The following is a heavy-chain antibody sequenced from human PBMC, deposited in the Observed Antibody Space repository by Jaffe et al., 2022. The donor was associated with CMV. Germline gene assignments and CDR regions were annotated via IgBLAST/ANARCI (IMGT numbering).Heavy chain of an antibody. V-gene: IGHV6-1*01. CDR1: GDSVSSDSVT. J-gene: IGHJ3*02. Sequence: QVQLQQSGPGLVKPSQTLSLTCVISGDSVSSDSVTWDWIRQSPSRGLDWLGRTYYRSKWYNDYAVSVKSRITINPDTSKNQISLQLNAVTPEDTAVYYCARGYKWAFDIWGQGTMVTVSS. D-gene: IGHD1-1*01. CDR2: TYYRSKWYN. CDR3: ARGYKWAFDI.